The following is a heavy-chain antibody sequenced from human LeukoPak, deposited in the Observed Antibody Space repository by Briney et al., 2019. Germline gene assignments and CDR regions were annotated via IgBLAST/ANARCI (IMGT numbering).Heavy chain of an antibody. V-gene: IGHV3-30*03. CDR3: ARDRHEIAVAGPFDY. D-gene: IGHD6-19*01. J-gene: IGHJ4*02. CDR2: ISYDGSNK. Sequence: QPGGSLRLSCAASGFILSSYGIHWVRQAPGKGLEWVAVISYDGSNKYYADSVKGRFTISRDNSKNTLYLQMNSLRAEDTAVYYCARDRHEIAVAGPFDYWGQGTLVTVSS. CDR1: GFILSSYG.